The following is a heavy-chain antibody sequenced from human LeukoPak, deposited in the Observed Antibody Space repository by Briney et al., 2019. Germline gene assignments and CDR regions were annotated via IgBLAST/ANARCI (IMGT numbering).Heavy chain of an antibody. CDR3: ARDDGSSFDY. J-gene: IGHJ4*02. D-gene: IGHD2-2*01. CDR1: GFKFSSYS. V-gene: IGHV3-21*01. CDR2: ISSSSTYI. Sequence: GGSLRLSCAASGFKFSSYSMKWVRQAPGKGLEWVSFISSSSTYISYADSLKGRFTISRDNAKNSLYLQMNSLRAEDTSVYYCARDDGSSFDYWGQGTLVTVSS.